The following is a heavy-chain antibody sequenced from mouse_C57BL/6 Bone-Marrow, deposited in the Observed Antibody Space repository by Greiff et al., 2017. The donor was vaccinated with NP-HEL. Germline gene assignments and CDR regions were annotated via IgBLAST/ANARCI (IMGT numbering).Heavy chain of an antibody. J-gene: IGHJ1*03. Sequence: EVMLVESGEGLVKPGGSLKLSCAASGFTFSSYAMSWVRQTPEKRLEWVAYISSGGDYIYYVDTVKGRFTISSGNARNTLYLQMSSLKSEDTAMYYCTRETENWYFDVWGTGTTVTVSS. D-gene: IGHD4-1*01. CDR1: GFTFSSYA. V-gene: IGHV5-9-1*02. CDR3: TRETENWYFDV. CDR2: ISSGGDYI.